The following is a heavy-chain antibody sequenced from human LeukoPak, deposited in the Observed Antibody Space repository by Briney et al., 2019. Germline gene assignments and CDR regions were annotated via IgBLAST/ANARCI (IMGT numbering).Heavy chain of an antibody. CDR3: ARDRELAALDP. CDR2: LYHSGTI. CDR1: GGSISSYY. J-gene: IGHJ5*02. Sequence: KPSETLSLTCTVSGGSISSYYWSWIRQPPGKGLEWIGGLYHSGTIYYNPSLKSRVTISADKSKNHFSLKLTSVTAADTAVYYCARDRELAALDPWGQGTLVIVSS. D-gene: IGHD1-26*01. V-gene: IGHV4-59*12.